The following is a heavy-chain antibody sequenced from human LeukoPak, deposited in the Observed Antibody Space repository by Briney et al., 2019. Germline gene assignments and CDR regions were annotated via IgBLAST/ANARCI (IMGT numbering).Heavy chain of an antibody. Sequence: SETLSLTCTVSGDSISSYYWSWIRQPAGKGLEWIVRIYTSGSTNYRSSLKSRVTMSVDTSKNQFSLKLSAVTAADTAVYCCARGTLRWFDPWGQGTLVIVSS. D-gene: IGHD1-1*01. CDR2: IYTSGST. CDR1: GDSISSYY. V-gene: IGHV4-4*07. J-gene: IGHJ5*02. CDR3: ARGTLRWFDP.